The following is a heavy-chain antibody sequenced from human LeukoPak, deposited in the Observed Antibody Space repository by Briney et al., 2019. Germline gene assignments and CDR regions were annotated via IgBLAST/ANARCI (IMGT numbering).Heavy chain of an antibody. V-gene: IGHV3-7*01. CDR3: ATGGRGLALEH. CDR1: GFTFSRYW. Sequence: PGGSLRLSCAASGFTFSRYWMSWVRQAPGKGLEWVANIKQDGSEKNHVDSVKGRFTISRDNAKNSLYLQMNSLRAEDTAVYYCATGGRGLALEHWGRGTLVTVSS. J-gene: IGHJ4*02. D-gene: IGHD1-1*01. CDR2: IKQDGSEK.